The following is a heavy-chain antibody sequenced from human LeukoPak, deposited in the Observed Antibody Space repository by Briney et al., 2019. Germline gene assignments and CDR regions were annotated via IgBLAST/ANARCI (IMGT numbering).Heavy chain of an antibody. CDR2: IYYSGST. V-gene: IGHV4-59*12. J-gene: IGHJ4*02. D-gene: IGHD2-2*01. CDR3: ARLRGDCSSTSCYHFDY. CDR1: GGSISSYY. Sequence: SETLSLTCTVSGGSISSYYWSWIRQPPGRGLEWIGYIYYSGSTNYSPSLKSRVTISVDTSKNQFSLKLSSVTAADTAVYYCARLRGDCSSTSCYHFDYWGQGTLVTVSS.